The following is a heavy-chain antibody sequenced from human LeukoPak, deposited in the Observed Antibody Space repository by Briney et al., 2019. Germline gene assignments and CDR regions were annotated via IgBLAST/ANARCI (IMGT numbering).Heavy chain of an antibody. D-gene: IGHD3-3*01. J-gene: IGHJ4*02. V-gene: IGHV3-53*01. CDR2: IYSVGTT. CDR1: GFTVSNTF. CDR3: AKGGQNFDFWRFDY. Sequence: PGGSLRLSCAASGFTVSNTFMSWVRQAPGKGLEWVSVIYSVGTTYYADFVRGRATISRDNSKHIVYLQLDSLRAEDTAVYFCAKGGQNFDFWRFDYWGQGTLVTVSS.